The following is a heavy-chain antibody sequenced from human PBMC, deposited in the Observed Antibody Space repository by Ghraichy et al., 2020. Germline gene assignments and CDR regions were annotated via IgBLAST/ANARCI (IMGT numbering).Heavy chain of an antibody. CDR1: GFTFSSYA. J-gene: IGHJ6*02. D-gene: IGHD3-10*01. V-gene: IGHV3-23*01. CDR3: ATGPLLWFGEIRNYYYYYGMDV. Sequence: GGSLRLSCAASGFTFSSYAMSWVRQAPGKGLEWVSAISGSGGSTYYADSVKGRFTISRDNSKNTLYLQMNSLRAEDTAVYYCATGPLLWFGEIRNYYYYYGMDVWGQGTTVTVSS. CDR2: ISGSGGST.